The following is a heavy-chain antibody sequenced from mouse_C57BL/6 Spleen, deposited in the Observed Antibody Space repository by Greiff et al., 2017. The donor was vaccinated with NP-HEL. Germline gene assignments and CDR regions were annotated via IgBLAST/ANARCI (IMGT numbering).Heavy chain of an antibody. CDR3: APYYYGSRSWFAY. CDR2: IDPSDSYT. CDR1: GYTFTSYW. V-gene: IGHV1-50*01. D-gene: IGHD1-1*01. J-gene: IGHJ3*01. Sequence: VQLQQPGAELVKPGASVKLSCKASGYTFTSYWMQWVKQRPGQGLEWIGEIDPSDSYTNYNQKFKGKATLTVVTSSSTAYMQLSSLTSEDSAVYYCAPYYYGSRSWFAYWGQGTLVTVSA.